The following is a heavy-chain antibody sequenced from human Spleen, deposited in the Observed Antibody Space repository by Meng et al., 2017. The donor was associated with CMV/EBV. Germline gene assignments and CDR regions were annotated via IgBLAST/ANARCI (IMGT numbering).Heavy chain of an antibody. J-gene: IGHJ6*02. D-gene: IGHD1-26*01. CDR1: GGTFLTYA. V-gene: IGHV1-69*10. CDR2: IIPIVNIE. Sequence: SVKVSCKASGGTFLTYAITWVRQAPGQGLEWMGGIIPIVNIENNAQKFQGRVTITADKSTNPAYMELSSLRSEDTAVYYCARTQVPAHSGSYRYYYYYAMDVWGQGTTVTVSS. CDR3: ARTQVPAHSGSYRYYYYYAMDV.